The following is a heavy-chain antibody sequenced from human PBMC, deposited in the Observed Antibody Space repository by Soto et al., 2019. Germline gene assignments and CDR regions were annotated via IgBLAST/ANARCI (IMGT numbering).Heavy chain of an antibody. Sequence: QVQLVQPGAEVKKPGASVKFSCKASGYIFTNFYIHWVRQAPGQGIEWVGIINPNGGSTNYAQNFQGRVTMTRDTSTSTVYMDLSSLRSEDTAVYYCTRGRASGDYWGQGTLITVSS. CDR1: GYIFTNFY. CDR3: TRGRASGDY. J-gene: IGHJ4*02. V-gene: IGHV1-46*03. CDR2: INPNGGST.